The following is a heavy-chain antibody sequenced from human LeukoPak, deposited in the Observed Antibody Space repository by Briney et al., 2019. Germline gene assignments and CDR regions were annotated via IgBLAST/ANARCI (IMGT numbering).Heavy chain of an antibody. J-gene: IGHJ4*02. CDR3: AKDSSTWGNLAGHFDS. CDR1: GGSFSGYY. V-gene: IGHV4-34*01. Sequence: KPSETLSLTCAAYGGSFSGYYWSWIRQPPGKGLEWIGEINHSGTTNTSPSLKSRVTMSVDTSKNQFSLKLSSVTAADTAVYYCAKDSSTWGNLAGHFDSWGQGTLVTVSS. D-gene: IGHD6-13*01. CDR2: INHSGTT.